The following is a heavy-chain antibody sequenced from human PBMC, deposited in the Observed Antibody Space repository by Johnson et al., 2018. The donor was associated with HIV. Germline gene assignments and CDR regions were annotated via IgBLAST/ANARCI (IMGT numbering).Heavy chain of an antibody. CDR2: ISYDGSNK. V-gene: IGHV3-30*18. D-gene: IGHD6-13*01. Sequence: QVQLVESGGGVVQPGRSLRLSCAASGFIFRSYPMNWVRQAPGKGLEWVAIISYDGSNKYYADSVKGRFTISRDNSKNTLHLQMNSLRAEDTAVYYCAKCIWGSSLIDAFDIWGQGTMVTVSS. CDR1: GFIFRSYP. J-gene: IGHJ3*02. CDR3: AKCIWGSSLIDAFDI.